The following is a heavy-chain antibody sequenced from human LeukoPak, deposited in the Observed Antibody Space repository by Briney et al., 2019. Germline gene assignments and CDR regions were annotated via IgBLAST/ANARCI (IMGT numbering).Heavy chain of an antibody. CDR1: GGSISSYY. Sequence: SETLSLTCTVSGGSISSYYWSWIRQPPGKGLEWIGYIYYSGSTNYNPSLKSRVTISVDTSKNQFSLKLSSVTAADTAVYYCAKLKAVPAAMFYYYYYMDVWGKGTTVTVSS. CDR2: IYYSGST. D-gene: IGHD2-2*01. V-gene: IGHV4-59*01. CDR3: AKLKAVPAAMFYYYYYMDV. J-gene: IGHJ6*03.